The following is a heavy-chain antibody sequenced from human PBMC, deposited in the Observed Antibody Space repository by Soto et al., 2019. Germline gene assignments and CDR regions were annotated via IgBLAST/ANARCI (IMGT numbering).Heavy chain of an antibody. J-gene: IGHJ4*02. V-gene: IGHV3-23*01. CDR2: INDSGDLR. CDR3: AKAFGDWYPFEK. D-gene: IGHD6-19*01. Sequence: PGGSLRLSCVASGFTFGIYAMSWFRRAPGKGLEWVSTINDSGDLRYYAESVRGRFTISRDNSKNTLYLQVNDLRAEDTARYHCAKAFGDWYPFEKWGLGALVTVSS. CDR1: GFTFGIYA.